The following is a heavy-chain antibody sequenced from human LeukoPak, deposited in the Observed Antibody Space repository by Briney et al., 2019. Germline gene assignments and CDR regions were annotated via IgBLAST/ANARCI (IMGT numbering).Heavy chain of an antibody. Sequence: PGGSLRLSCAASGFTFSSYAMHWVRQAPGKGLEYVSAISSNGGSTHYANSVKGRFTISRGNSKNTLYLQMGSLRAEDMAVYYCARDLYDILTGYYPEYYYYGMDVWGQGTTVTVSS. CDR3: ARDLYDILTGYYPEYYYYGMDV. CDR2: ISSNGGST. J-gene: IGHJ6*02. CDR1: GFTFSSYA. D-gene: IGHD3-9*01. V-gene: IGHV3-64*01.